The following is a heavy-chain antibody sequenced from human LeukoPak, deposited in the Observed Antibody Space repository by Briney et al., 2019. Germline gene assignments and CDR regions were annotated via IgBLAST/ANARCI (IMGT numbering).Heavy chain of an antibody. J-gene: IGHJ4*02. Sequence: PSETLSLTYTVSGGSISSHYWSWIRQPPGKGLEWIGYIDYSGSTNYNPSLKSRVTISVDTSKNQFSLKLSSVTAADTAVYYCARVYSWFGDSPIDYWGQGTLVTVSS. V-gene: IGHV4-59*11. D-gene: IGHD3-10*01. CDR2: IDYSGST. CDR3: ARVYSWFGDSPIDY. CDR1: GGSISSHY.